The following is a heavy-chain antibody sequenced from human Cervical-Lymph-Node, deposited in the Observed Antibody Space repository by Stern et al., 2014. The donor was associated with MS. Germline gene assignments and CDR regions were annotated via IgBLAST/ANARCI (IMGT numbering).Heavy chain of an antibody. CDR3: ARVPLVTTTFDS. J-gene: IGHJ4*02. CDR1: GVSIGSGGYY. CDR2: IYSSGST. Sequence: QVQLQESGPGLVKPSQTLSLTCTVSGVSIGSGGYYWSWVRQHPGKGLEWIGNIYSSGSTYYTPSLKSRVTISIDMSENQFSLNLTSVTAADTAVYFCARVPLVTTTFDSWGQGTLVTVSS. D-gene: IGHD5-12*01. V-gene: IGHV4-31*03.